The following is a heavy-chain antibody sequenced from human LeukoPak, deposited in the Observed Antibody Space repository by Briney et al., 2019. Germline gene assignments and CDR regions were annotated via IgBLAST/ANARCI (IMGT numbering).Heavy chain of an antibody. Sequence: PSGTLSLTCAVSGGSISSSSYYWGWIRQPPGKGLEWIGSIYYSGSTYYNPSLKSRVTISVDTSKNQFSLKLSSVTAADTAVYYCAREDTPMITPFDYWGQGTLVTVSS. V-gene: IGHV4-39*07. CDR2: IYYSGST. J-gene: IGHJ4*02. CDR3: AREDTPMITPFDY. CDR1: GGSISSSSYY. D-gene: IGHD5-18*01.